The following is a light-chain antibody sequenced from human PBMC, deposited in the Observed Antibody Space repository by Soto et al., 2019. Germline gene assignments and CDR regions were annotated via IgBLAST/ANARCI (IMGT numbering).Light chain of an antibody. J-gene: IGKJ1*01. CDR3: QQYGSSPTWT. Sequence: EYALTQYPGTLSLSTGDRATLSCRASQTVSSNYLAWYQQKPGQAPRLVIYDAYSRATGIPDRFSGSGSGTDFTLTISRLEPEDFAVYYCQQYGSSPTWTFGQGTKVDIK. CDR1: QTVSSNY. V-gene: IGKV3-20*01. CDR2: DAY.